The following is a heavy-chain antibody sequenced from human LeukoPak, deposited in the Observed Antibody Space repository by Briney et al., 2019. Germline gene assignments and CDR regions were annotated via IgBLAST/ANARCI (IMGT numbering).Heavy chain of an antibody. CDR3: ARGLCGGDCYDY. CDR1: GFSFSSFW. V-gene: IGHV3-7*01. J-gene: IGHJ4*02. CDR2: INQDGSEK. D-gene: IGHD2-21*01. Sequence: GGSLRLSCAASGFSFSSFWMSWVRQAPGKGLEWVANINQDGSEKNYVDSVKGRFTISRDNANNSLYLQMNSLRAEDTAVYYCARGLCGGDCYDYWGQGTLVTVSS.